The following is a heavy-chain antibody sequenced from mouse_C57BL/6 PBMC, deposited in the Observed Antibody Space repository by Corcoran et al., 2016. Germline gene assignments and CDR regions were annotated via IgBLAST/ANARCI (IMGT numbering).Heavy chain of an antibody. CDR2: INTYSGVP. Sequence: QIQLVQSGPELKKPGETVKISCKASGYTFTTYGMSWVKQAPGKGLKWMGWINTYSGVPTYADDFKGRFAFSLETSASTAYLQINNLKNEDTATYCCARRLTGYFASWGQGTTLTVSS. V-gene: IGHV9-3*01. CDR1: GYTFTTYG. CDR3: ARRLTGYFAS. D-gene: IGHD4-1*01. J-gene: IGHJ2*01.